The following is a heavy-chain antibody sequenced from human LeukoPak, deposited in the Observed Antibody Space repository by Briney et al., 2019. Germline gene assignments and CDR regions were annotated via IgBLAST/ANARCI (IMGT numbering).Heavy chain of an antibody. Sequence: GGSPRLSCAASGFTFSSYPMHWVRQAPGKGLEWVAVISYDGSNKYYADSVKGRFTISRDNSLNTLHLQMNSLRTGDTAVYYCAREFGHDRWYFDYWGQGALVTVSS. D-gene: IGHD5-12*01. V-gene: IGHV3-30-3*01. CDR2: ISYDGSNK. J-gene: IGHJ4*02. CDR1: GFTFSSYP. CDR3: AREFGHDRWYFDY.